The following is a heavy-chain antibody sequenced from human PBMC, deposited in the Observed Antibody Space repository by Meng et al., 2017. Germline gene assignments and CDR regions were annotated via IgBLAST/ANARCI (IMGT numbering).Heavy chain of an antibody. CDR3: ARRRGGSSDWFDP. Sequence: VQLRRWGAGLLKPSETLPLTCAVYGGSFSGYYWSWIRQPPGKGLEWIGEINHSGSTNYNPSLKSRVTISVDTSKNQFSLKLSSVTAADTAVYYCARRRGGSSDWFDPWGQGTLVTVSS. CDR1: GGSFSGYY. CDR2: INHSGST. J-gene: IGHJ5*02. V-gene: IGHV4-34*01. D-gene: IGHD6-6*01.